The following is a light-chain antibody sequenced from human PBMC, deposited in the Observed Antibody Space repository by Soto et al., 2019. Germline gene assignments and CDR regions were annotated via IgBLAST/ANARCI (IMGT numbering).Light chain of an antibody. CDR2: EVT. J-gene: IGLJ2*01. Sequence: QSVLTQPASVSGSPGQSITISCTGTSSDVGGYNSVSWYQQHPGKAPKLLISEVTKRPSGVPDRFSGSKSGNTASLTVSGLQADDEADYYCGSKAGSNKHVVFGGGTKLTVL. CDR1: SSDVGGYNS. CDR3: GSKAGSNKHVV. V-gene: IGLV2-8*01.